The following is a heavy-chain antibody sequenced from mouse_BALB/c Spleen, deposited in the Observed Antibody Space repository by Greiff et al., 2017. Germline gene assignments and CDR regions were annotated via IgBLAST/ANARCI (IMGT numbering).Heavy chain of an antibody. CDR3: AREEERRYDYDVAMDY. Sequence: SGPELVKPGASVKISCKASGYTFTDYNMHWVKQSHGKSLEWIGYIYPYNGGTGYNQKFKSKATLTVDNSSSTAYMELRSLTSEDSAVYYCAREEERRYDYDVAMDYWGQGTSVTVSS. J-gene: IGHJ4*01. V-gene: IGHV1S29*02. D-gene: IGHD2-4*01. CDR2: IYPYNGGT. CDR1: GYTFTDYN.